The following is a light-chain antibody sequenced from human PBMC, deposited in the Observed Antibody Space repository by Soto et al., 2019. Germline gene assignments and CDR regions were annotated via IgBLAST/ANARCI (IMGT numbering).Light chain of an antibody. Sequence: QSALTQPASVSGSPGQSITISCTGTSSDVGGYNYVSGYQQHSGEAPKLMIYEVSYRPSGVSNRLSGSKTGNTACQTISGIQYYDEADYYSSSFTSSATYVFVTGTKLTVL. CDR2: EVS. V-gene: IGLV2-14*01. J-gene: IGLJ1*01. CDR3: SSFTSSATYV. CDR1: SSDVGGYNY.